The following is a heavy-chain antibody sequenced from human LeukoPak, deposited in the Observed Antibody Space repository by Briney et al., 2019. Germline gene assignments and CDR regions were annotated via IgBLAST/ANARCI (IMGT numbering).Heavy chain of an antibody. J-gene: IGHJ6*02. D-gene: IGHD4/OR15-4a*01. CDR3: ARDLSPPTIWPRHYGMDV. CDR2: IWYDGSNK. CDR1: GFTFSSYG. V-gene: IGHV3-33*01. Sequence: GGSLRLSCAASGFTFSSYGMHWVRQAPGKGLEWVAVIWYDGSNKYYADSVKGRFTIPRDNSKNTLYLQMNSLRAEDTAVYYCARDLSPPTIWPRHYGMDVWGQGTTVTVSS.